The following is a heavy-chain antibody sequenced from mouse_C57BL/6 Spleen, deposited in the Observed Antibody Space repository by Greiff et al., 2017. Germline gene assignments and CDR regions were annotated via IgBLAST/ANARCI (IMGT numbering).Heavy chain of an antibody. D-gene: IGHD1-1*01. CDR3: ARLYYGSSYDCDY. J-gene: IGHJ2*01. CDR2: IYPRSGNT. CDR1: GYTFTSYG. Sequence: QVQLQQSGAELARPGASVKLSCKASGYTFTSYGISWVKQRTGPGLEWIGEIYPRSGNTYYNEKFKGKATLTADKSSSTAYMELRSLTSEDSAVYFCARLYYGSSYDCDYWGQGTTLTVSS. V-gene: IGHV1-81*01.